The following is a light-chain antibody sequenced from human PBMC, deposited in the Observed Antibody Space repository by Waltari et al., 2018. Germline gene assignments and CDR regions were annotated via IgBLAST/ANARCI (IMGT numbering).Light chain of an antibody. CDR2: TDN. J-gene: IGLJ2*01. Sequence: QSVLTQPPSASGTPGQTVTISCSGSSSNIGVNTVNWYQQLPGTAPKLLIYTDNLRPSVVPDRFSGSKSGTSASLAISGLQSEDEAEYHCQTWDDSLNGVVFGGGTKLTVL. CDR3: QTWDDSLNGVV. CDR1: SSNIGVNT. V-gene: IGLV1-44*01.